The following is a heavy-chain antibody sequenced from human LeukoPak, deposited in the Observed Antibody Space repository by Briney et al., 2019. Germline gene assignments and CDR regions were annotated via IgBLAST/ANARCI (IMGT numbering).Heavy chain of an antibody. CDR2: ISSSSSTI. Sequence: GGSLRLSCAASGFTFSSYSMNWVRQAPGKGLEWVSYISSSSSTIYYAVSVKGRFTISRDNAKNSLYLQMNSLRDEDTAVYYCARDPLYYYDSSGSFDYWGQGTLVTVSS. J-gene: IGHJ4*02. D-gene: IGHD3-22*01. CDR1: GFTFSSYS. V-gene: IGHV3-48*02. CDR3: ARDPLYYYDSSGSFDY.